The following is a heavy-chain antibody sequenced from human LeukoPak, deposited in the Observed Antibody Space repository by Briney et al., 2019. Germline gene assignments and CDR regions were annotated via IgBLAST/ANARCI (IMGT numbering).Heavy chain of an antibody. CDR3: AREGVVTIFGVEPSGYYYYMDV. CDR1: GGTFSSYA. CDR2: IIPIFGTA. Sequence: SVKVSCKASGGTFSSYAISWVRQAPGQGLEWMGGIIPIFGTANYAQKFQGRVTITTDESTSTAYMELSSLRSEDTAVYYCAREGVVTIFGVEPSGYYYYMDVWGKGTTVTVSS. V-gene: IGHV1-69*05. J-gene: IGHJ6*03. D-gene: IGHD3-3*01.